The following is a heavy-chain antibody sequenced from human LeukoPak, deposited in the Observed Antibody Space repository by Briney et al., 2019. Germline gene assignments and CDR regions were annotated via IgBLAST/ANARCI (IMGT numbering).Heavy chain of an antibody. V-gene: IGHV4-38-2*02. CDR1: GYSISSGYQ. CDR2: IYHNCSA. Sequence: SETLSLTCAVSGYSISSGYQWAWIRQSPGKGLEGICSIYHNCSAHYKPSPKRRVPQLVETSKNQFSLKLYSVTAADTAVYYCARDPRWLTPDCTSTSCYENYFDPWGQGTLVTVSS. D-gene: IGHD2-2*01. CDR3: ARDPRWLTPDCTSTSCYENYFDP. J-gene: IGHJ5*02.